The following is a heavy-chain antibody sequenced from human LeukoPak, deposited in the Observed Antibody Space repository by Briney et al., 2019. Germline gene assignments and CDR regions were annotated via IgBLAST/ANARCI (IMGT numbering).Heavy chain of an antibody. D-gene: IGHD3-22*01. V-gene: IGHV3-7*01. CDR2: IKQDGGEK. CDR1: GFTFSNYW. Sequence: PGGSLRLSCAASGFTFSNYWMNWVRQAPGKGLEWVANIKQDGGEKSYVDSVKGRFIISRDNAKNSLYLQMNSLRAEDTAVYFCARVGYDSSGRFDYWGQGTLVTVSS. CDR3: ARVGYDSSGRFDY. J-gene: IGHJ4*02.